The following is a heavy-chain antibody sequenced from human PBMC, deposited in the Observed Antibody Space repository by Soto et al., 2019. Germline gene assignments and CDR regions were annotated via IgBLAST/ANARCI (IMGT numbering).Heavy chain of an antibody. D-gene: IGHD3-3*01. J-gene: IGHJ6*02. CDR3: ARGPGQYYDFWSGYYTYYYYYGMDV. V-gene: IGHV1-46*01. CDR1: GYTFTSYY. Sequence: ASVKVSCKASGYTFTSYYMHWVRQAPGQGLEWMGIINPSGGSTSYAQKFQGRVTMTRDTSTSTVYMELSSLRSEDTAVYYCARGPGQYYDFWSGYYTYYYYYGMDVWGQGTTVTVPS. CDR2: INPSGGST.